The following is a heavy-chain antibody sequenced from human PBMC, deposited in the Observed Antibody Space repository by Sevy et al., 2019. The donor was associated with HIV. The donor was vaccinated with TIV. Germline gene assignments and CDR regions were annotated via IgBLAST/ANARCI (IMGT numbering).Heavy chain of an antibody. CDR1: GGSISSGGYY. V-gene: IGHV4-31*03. CDR3: ARGIVVVTAFFDY. Sequence: SETLSLTCTVSGGSISSGGYYWSWIRQHPGKGLEWIGYIYYSGSTYYNPSLKSRVTISVDTSKNQFSLKLSSVTAADTAVYYCARGIVVVTAFFDYWGQGTPVTVSS. J-gene: IGHJ4*02. D-gene: IGHD2-21*02. CDR2: IYYSGST.